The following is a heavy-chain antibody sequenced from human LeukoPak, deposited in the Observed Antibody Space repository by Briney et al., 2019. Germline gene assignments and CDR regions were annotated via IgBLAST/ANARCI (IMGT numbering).Heavy chain of an antibody. CDR3: ARAQELIVVVPAANNWFDP. CDR1: GGSISSSSYY. D-gene: IGHD2-2*01. J-gene: IGHJ5*02. V-gene: IGHV4-39*07. CDR2: IHSGST. Sequence: SETLSLTCTVSGGSISSSSYYWGWIRQPPGKGLEWIGSIHSGSTYYNPSLKSRVTISVDTSKNQFSLKLSSVTAADTAVYYCARAQELIVVVPAANNWFDPWGQGTLVTVSS.